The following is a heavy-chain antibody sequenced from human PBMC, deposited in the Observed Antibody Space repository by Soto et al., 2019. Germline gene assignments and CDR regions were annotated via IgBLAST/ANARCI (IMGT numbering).Heavy chain of an antibody. CDR2: IAYDGRNA. J-gene: IGHJ6*02. Sequence: QVQLVESGGGVVQPGGSLRLSCAASGFTFRNYAMHWVRQAPGKGLECLAVIAYDGRNAFYRDSVKARITISRDNSQNTLYLQMNSLRSEDTGVYYCARGDREDILVVVGARPGEYGIDIWGQGTTVTVSS. V-gene: IGHV3-30*04. CDR3: ARGDREDILVVVGARPGEYGIDI. D-gene: IGHD2-15*01. CDR1: GFTFRNYA.